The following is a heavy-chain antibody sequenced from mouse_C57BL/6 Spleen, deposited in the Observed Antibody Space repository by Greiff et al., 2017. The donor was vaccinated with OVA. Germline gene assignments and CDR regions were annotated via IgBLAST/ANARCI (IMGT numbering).Heavy chain of an antibody. CDR2: INPSNGGT. CDR1: GYTFTSYW. CDR3: ARGDSNYVAWFAY. J-gene: IGHJ3*01. V-gene: IGHV1-53*01. D-gene: IGHD2-5*01. Sequence: QVQLQQPGPELVKPGASVKLSCKASGYTFTSYWMHWVKQRPGQGLEWIGNINPSNGGTNYNEKFKSKATLTVDKASSTAYMQLRSLTSEDSAVYCCARGDSNYVAWFAYWGQGTLVTGSA.